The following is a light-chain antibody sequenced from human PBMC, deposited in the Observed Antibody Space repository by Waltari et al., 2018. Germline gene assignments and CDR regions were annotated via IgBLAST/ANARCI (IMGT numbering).Light chain of an antibody. J-gene: IGKJ3*01. CDR3: QQRTNWPPMVT. V-gene: IGKV3-11*01. CDR1: QNIDNY. Sequence: EIVLTQSPATLSLSPGERATLSCRASQNIDNYLVWYQQKPGQAPRLLIYDASIRANDIPARFSGSGSGTDFTLTSSSLEPEDFAVYYCQQRTNWPPMVTFGPGTKVDLK. CDR2: DAS.